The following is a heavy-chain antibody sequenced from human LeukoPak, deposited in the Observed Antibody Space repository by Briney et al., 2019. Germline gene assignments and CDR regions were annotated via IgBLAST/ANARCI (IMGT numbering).Heavy chain of an antibody. CDR2: ISYDGSNE. Sequence: GWSLRLSCAASGFTFSSYVMHWVRQAPGKGLEWVAIISYDGSNEYYADSVKGRFTISRDNSKNTLYLQMNSLRAEDTGVYYCAKDQRGMAVAGIGWYFDLWGRGTLVTVSS. CDR3: AKDQRGMAVAGIGWYFDL. V-gene: IGHV3-30*04. D-gene: IGHD6-19*01. J-gene: IGHJ2*01. CDR1: GFTFSSYV.